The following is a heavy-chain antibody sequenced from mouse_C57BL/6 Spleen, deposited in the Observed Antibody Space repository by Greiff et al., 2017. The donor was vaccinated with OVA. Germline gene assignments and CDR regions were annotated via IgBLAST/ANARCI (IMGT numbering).Heavy chain of an antibody. CDR3: ARAITTVVDYFDY. D-gene: IGHD1-1*01. J-gene: IGHJ2*01. CDR1: GFTFSDYY. Sequence: DVQLVESEGGLVQPGRSMKLSCTASGFTFSDYYMAWVRQVPEKGLEWVANINYDGSSTYYLDSLKSRFIISRDNAKNILYLQMSSLKSEDTATYYCARAITTVVDYFDYWGQGTTLTVSS. V-gene: IGHV5-16*01. CDR2: INYDGSST.